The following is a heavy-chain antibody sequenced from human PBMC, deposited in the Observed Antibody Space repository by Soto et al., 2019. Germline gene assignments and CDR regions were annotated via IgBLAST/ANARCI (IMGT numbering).Heavy chain of an antibody. CDR1: GFTVRNAW. V-gene: IGHV3-15*01. CDR2: IKIKTDGGTT. Sequence: GGSLRLSCAASGFTVRNAWMSWVRQAPGKGLEWVGRIKIKTDGGTTDYAAPVKGRFTISRDDSKNTLYLQMNSLKTEDTAVYYCTTPNMTQAYWGQGTLVTVSS. J-gene: IGHJ4*02. CDR3: TTPNMTQAY.